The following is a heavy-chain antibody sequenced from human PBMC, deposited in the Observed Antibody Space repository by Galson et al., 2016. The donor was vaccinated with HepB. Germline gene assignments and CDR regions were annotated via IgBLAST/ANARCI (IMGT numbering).Heavy chain of an antibody. CDR2: ISYDASNK. J-gene: IGHJ6*04. D-gene: IGHD2-8*02. CDR1: GFTFSNYA. V-gene: IGHV3-30*18. Sequence: SLRLSCAASGFTFSNYAMHWVRQAPGKGLEWVAVISYDASNKYYADSVKGRFTISRDNSKNTLYLQMNSLRAEDTAVYYCAKLLELYRLGLYDYYGMDVRGKGTTVTVSS. CDR3: AKLLELYRLGLYDYYGMDV.